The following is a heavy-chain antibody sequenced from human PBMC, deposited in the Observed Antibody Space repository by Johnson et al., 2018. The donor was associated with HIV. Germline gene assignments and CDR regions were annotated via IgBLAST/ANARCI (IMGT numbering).Heavy chain of an antibody. CDR2: ISYDGSNK. D-gene: IGHD3-10*01. Sequence: QVQLVESGGGVVQPGRSLRLSCVASGFTFSSYGIHWVRQAPGKGLEWVAIISYDGSNKYYADSVKGRFTISRDNAKNSLYLQMNSLRAEDTALYYCARDLYYGSGSSVAFDIWGRGTMVTVSS. V-gene: IGHV3-30*03. CDR1: GFTFSSYG. J-gene: IGHJ3*02. CDR3: ARDLYYGSGSSVAFDI.